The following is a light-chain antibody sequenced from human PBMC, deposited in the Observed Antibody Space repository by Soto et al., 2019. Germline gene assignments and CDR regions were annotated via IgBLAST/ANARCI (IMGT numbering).Light chain of an antibody. CDR1: SSDVGGYNY. Sequence: QSALTQPASVSGSPGQSITISCTGTSSDVGGYNYVSWYQQHPDKAPKLMIFDVSGRPSGVSYRFSGSKSGNTASLTISGLQAEDEADYYCSSYTSSTHVVFGGGTKVTVL. CDR3: SSYTSSTHVV. V-gene: IGLV2-14*03. J-gene: IGLJ2*01. CDR2: DVS.